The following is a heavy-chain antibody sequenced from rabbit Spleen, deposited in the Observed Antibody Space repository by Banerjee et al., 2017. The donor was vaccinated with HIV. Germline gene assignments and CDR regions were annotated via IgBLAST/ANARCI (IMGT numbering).Heavy chain of an antibody. D-gene: IGHD1-1*01. CDR3: ARRYDGVIGWNFNL. J-gene: IGHJ4*01. Sequence: QEQLVESGGGLVQPGGSLTLSCKASGFDFSTYSMSWVRQAPGKGLEWIGCIGTGSGNTYYASWVNGRFSISKTSTTVTLQLNSLTAADTATYFCARRYDGVIGWNFNLWGPGTLVTVS. CDR1: GFDFSTYS. CDR2: IGTGSGNT. V-gene: IGHV1S39*01.